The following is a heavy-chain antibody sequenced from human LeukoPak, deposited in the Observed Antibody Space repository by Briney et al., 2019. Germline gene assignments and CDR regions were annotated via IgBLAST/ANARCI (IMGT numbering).Heavy chain of an antibody. J-gene: IGHJ5*02. CDR1: GFTFSGYW. CDR2: INGVGSDT. V-gene: IGHV3-74*01. CDR3: ARDPRNKGFDT. Sequence: PGGSLRLSCAASGFTFSGYWMHWARQSPGKGLVWVSCINGVGSDTRYADSVKGRFTLSRDNDKNTLSLQMNSLRVEDTAVYYCARDPRNKGFDTWGQGTLVTVSS. D-gene: IGHD1/OR15-1a*01.